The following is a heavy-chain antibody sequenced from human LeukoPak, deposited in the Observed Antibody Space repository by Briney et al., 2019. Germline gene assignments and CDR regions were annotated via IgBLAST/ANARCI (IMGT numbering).Heavy chain of an antibody. Sequence: GGSLRLSCAASGFTFSSYGVSWVRQAPGKGLEWVSGISGSGHRTYYADSVKGRFTISRDNSKNTLYLQMNSLRAEDTAVYYCTKDWGEYFDYVWGSFTSFDFWGQGTLVTVSS. D-gene: IGHD3-16*01. CDR1: GFTFSSYG. V-gene: IGHV3-23*01. CDR2: ISGSGHRT. CDR3: TKDWGEYFDYVWGSFTSFDF. J-gene: IGHJ4*02.